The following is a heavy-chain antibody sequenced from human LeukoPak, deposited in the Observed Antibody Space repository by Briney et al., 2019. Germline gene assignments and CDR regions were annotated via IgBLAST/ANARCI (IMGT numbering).Heavy chain of an antibody. CDR3: ARDLVTVTKGFDI. CDR2: ISYIGST. D-gene: IGHD4-17*01. J-gene: IGHJ3*02. Sequence: SDTLSLTCAVSDDSFSSHYWTWIRQPPGKGLEWIGYISYIGSTNYNPSLKSRVTISIDTSKNQFSLKLSSVTAADTAVYYCARDLVTVTKGFDIWGQGTMVSVSS. V-gene: IGHV4-59*11. CDR1: DDSFSSHY.